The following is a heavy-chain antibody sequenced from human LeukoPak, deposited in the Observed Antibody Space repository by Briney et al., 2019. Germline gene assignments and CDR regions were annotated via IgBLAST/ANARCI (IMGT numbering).Heavy chain of an antibody. CDR1: GFTFSSYE. J-gene: IGHJ4*02. V-gene: IGHV3-48*03. Sequence: GGSLRLSCAASGFTFSSYEMNWVRQAPGKGLEWVSYISSSGSTIYYADSVKGRFTISRDNAKNSLYLQMNSLRAEDTAVYYCAREPHGGAARFGYFDYWGQGTLVTVSS. CDR2: ISSSGSTI. CDR3: AREPHGGAARFGYFDY. D-gene: IGHD6-6*01.